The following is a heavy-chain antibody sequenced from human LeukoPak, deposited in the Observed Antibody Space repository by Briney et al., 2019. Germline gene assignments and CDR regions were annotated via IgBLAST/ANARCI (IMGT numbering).Heavy chain of an antibody. D-gene: IGHD3-10*01. CDR3: ARYGSGTSYITNYFDY. J-gene: IGHJ4*02. CDR1: GFTFSSYG. Sequence: PGGSLRLSCAASGFTFSSYGMHWVRQAPGKGLEWVSYISSDSRTIYYADSVKGRFTISRDNAKNSLYLQMKSPRDEDTAVYYCARYGSGTSYITNYFDYWGQGTLVTVSS. V-gene: IGHV3-48*02. CDR2: ISSDSRTI.